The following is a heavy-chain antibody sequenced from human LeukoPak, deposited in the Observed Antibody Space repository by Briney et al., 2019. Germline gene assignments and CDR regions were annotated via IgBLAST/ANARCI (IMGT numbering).Heavy chain of an antibody. J-gene: IGHJ5*02. Sequence: GGSLRLSCAASGFTFSGYAVHWVRQAPGKGLEWVSSISSSSSYIYYADSVKGRFTISRDNAKNSLYLQMNSLRAEDTAVYYCARERLGYCSSTSCYERSNWFDPWGQGTLVTVSS. CDR3: ARERLGYCSSTSCYERSNWFDP. CDR1: GFTFSGYA. V-gene: IGHV3-21*01. CDR2: ISSSSSYI. D-gene: IGHD2-2*01.